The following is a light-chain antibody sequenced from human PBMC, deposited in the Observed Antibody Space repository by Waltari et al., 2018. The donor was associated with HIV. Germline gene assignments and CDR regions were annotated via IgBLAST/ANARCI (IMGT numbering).Light chain of an antibody. CDR2: DAS. CDR3: QQYKNLPLT. V-gene: IGKV1-33*01. CDR1: QDISNY. J-gene: IGKJ4*01. Sequence: DIQMTQSTPSLSASVRDRVTITCPASQDISNYVTWYQQKPGKAPKLLIYDASKLETGVPSRCSGSGSGTDFTFTSTSLQPEDIATYYCQQYKNLPLTFGGGTKVEIK.